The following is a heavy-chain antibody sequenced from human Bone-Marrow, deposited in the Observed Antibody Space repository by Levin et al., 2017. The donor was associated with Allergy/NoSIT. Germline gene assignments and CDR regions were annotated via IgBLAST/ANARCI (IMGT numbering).Heavy chain of an antibody. Sequence: ASVKVSRKASGYTFISYDISWVRQAPGQGLEWMGWIKSNNGKTNYAQKVQGRVTLTTDTSTSTAYMELRSLRSDDTAVYYCARGSGSSSSGLEYWGQGTLLTVPS. CDR1: GYTFISYD. V-gene: IGHV1-18*01. CDR2: IKSNNGKT. D-gene: IGHD6-6*01. J-gene: IGHJ4*02. CDR3: ARGSGSSSSGLEY.